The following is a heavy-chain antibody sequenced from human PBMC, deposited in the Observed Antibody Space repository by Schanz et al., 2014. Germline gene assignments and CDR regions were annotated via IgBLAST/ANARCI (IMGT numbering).Heavy chain of an antibody. D-gene: IGHD3-10*01. CDR1: GFTFSNYW. CDR3: VRDILHRVYDSGSP. Sequence: VQLLESGGGLVLPGGSLRLSCAASGFTFSNYWMTWVRQAPGKGLEWVANIKQDESEKYYVDSVKGRFTISRDNAKNSLFLHMNSLRAEDTAVYYCVRDILHRVYDSGSPWGQGTLVTVSS. CDR2: IKQDESEK. J-gene: IGHJ5*02. V-gene: IGHV3-7*04.